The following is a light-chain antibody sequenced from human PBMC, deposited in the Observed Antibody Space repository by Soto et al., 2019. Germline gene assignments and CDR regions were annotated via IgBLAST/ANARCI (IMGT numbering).Light chain of an antibody. CDR3: QQYNSYAWT. V-gene: IGKV1-5*03. Sequence: DLQMTQSPSTLSASVGDRVTITCRASQSISSWLAWYQQKPGKAPKLLIYKASSLESGVPSRFSGSGSGTKFTLTISSLQPDDFATYYCQQYNSYAWTFGQGTKV. CDR2: KAS. J-gene: IGKJ1*01. CDR1: QSISSW.